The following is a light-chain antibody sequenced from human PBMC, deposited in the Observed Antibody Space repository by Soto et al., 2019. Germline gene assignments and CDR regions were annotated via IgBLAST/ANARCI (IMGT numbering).Light chain of an antibody. CDR3: SSYTTSNTRQIV. J-gene: IGLJ1*01. CDR2: DVS. V-gene: IGLV2-14*03. CDR1: SSDVGGYNY. Sequence: QSALTQPACVSGSPGQSITISCTGTSSDVGGYNYVSWYQHHPGKAPKLMIFDVSNRPSGVSNRFSGSKSGNTASLTISGLQPEDEADYYCSSYTTSNTRQIVFGTGTKLTVL.